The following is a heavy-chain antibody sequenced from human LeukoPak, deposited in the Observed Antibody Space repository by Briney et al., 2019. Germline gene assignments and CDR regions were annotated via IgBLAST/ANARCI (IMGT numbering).Heavy chain of an antibody. CDR2: ISAYNGNT. CDR1: GYTFTSYG. Sequence: GASVKVSCKASGYTFTSYGISWVRQAPGQGLEWMGWISAYNGNTNYAQKLQGRVTMTTDTSTSTAYMELRSLRSDDTAVYYCAGGAVDNWNSGKLIDYWGQGTLVTVSS. J-gene: IGHJ4*02. D-gene: IGHD1-7*01. V-gene: IGHV1-18*01. CDR3: AGGAVDNWNSGKLIDY.